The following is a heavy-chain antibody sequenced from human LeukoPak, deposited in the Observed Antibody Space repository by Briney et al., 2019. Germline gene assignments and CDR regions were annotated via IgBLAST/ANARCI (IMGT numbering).Heavy chain of an antibody. CDR2: IIPIFGTA. Sequence: SVKVSCKASGGTFSSYAISWVRQAPGQGLEWMGGIIPIFGTANYAQKFQGRVTITADEPTSTAYMELSSLRSEDTAVYYCARDRQLVRTNYFDYWGQGTLVTVSS. CDR1: GGTFSSYA. D-gene: IGHD6-6*01. CDR3: ARDRQLVRTNYFDY. J-gene: IGHJ4*02. V-gene: IGHV1-69*13.